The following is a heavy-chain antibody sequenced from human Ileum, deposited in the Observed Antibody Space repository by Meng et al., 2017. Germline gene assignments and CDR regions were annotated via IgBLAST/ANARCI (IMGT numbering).Heavy chain of an antibody. D-gene: IGHD1-1*01. CDR3: ARGAYNRVWV. Sequence: SETLSLTCALSGDSVSSNTAAWHWIRQSPSRGLEWLGRTYYRSKWFYDYSTSVLSRITITPDTSKNQFSLQLSSVTLDDTALYYCARGAYNRVWVWGQGTLVTVSS. CDR2: TYYRSKWFY. J-gene: IGHJ4*02. CDR1: GDSVSSNTAA. V-gene: IGHV6-1*01.